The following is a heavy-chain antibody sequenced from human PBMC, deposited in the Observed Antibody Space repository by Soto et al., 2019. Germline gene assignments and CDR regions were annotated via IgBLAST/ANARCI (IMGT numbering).Heavy chain of an antibody. D-gene: IGHD1-26*01. Sequence: PSQTLSLSGAITGDSVSSNSAGWSWVRQSPSRGLEWLGRTYYRSKWYYEYAVSVRGRITINPDTSKNQYSLQLNSVTPEDTAVYFCARGEQYSGRIFDYWGQGTLVTSPQ. CDR3: ARGEQYSGRIFDY. J-gene: IGHJ4*01. V-gene: IGHV6-1*01. CDR1: GDSVSSNSAG. CDR2: TYYRSKWYY.